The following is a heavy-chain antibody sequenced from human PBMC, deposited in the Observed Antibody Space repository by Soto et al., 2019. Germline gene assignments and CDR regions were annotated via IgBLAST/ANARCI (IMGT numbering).Heavy chain of an antibody. J-gene: IGHJ5*02. CDR2: IYWDDDK. V-gene: IGHV2-5*02. CDR3: AHSLGEDWFDP. Sequence: QITLKESGPTLVKSTQTLTLTCTFSGFSLTTSGVGVGWIRQPPGKALEWLALIYWDDDKRYSPSLKSRRTIPDDTSKNQVVRMMTNMDPVDTATYCCAHSLGEDWFDPWGQGTLVTVSS. CDR1: GFSLTTSGVG. D-gene: IGHD3-16*01.